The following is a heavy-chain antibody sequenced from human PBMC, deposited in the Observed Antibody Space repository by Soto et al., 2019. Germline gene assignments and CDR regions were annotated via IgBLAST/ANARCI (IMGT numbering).Heavy chain of an antibody. CDR1: GYTFTGYY. J-gene: IGHJ6*02. CDR3: ARADGGEGYYGMDV. D-gene: IGHD3-16*01. V-gene: IGHV1-2*04. Sequence: QVQLVQSGAEVKKPGASVKVSCKASGYTFTGYYMHWVRQAPGQGLEWMGWNNPNSGGTNYAQKFQRWVTMTMDTLISTAYMELGRLRSDDTAVYYCARADGGEGYYGMDVWGQGTTVTVSS. CDR2: NNPNSGGT.